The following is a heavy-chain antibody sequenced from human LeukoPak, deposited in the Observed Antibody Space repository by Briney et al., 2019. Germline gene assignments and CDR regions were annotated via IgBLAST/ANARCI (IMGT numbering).Heavy chain of an antibody. CDR1: GFSLSTYE. Sequence: PGGSLRLSCAASGFSLSTYEMHWVRQAPGKGPEWVSDISSGGTITYYADSVRGRFTTSRDNAKNLLYLQMHSLRAEDTAIYYCSLLAVASPQDYWGQGTLVTVSS. D-gene: IGHD6-19*01. CDR2: ISSGGTIT. J-gene: IGHJ4*02. V-gene: IGHV3-48*03. CDR3: SLLAVASPQDY.